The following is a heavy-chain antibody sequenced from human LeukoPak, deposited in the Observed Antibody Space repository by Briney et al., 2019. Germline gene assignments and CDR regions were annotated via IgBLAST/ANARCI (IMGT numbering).Heavy chain of an antibody. D-gene: IGHD6-19*01. V-gene: IGHV4-30-4*08. J-gene: IGHJ4*02. Sequence: SETLSLTCTVSGGSISSGDYYWSWIRQPPGKGLEWIGYIYYSGSTYYNPSLKSRVTISVDTSKNQFSLKLSSVTAADTAVYYCARDRAAVAGTDFDYWGQGTLVTVSS. CDR2: IYYSGST. CDR3: ARDRAAVAGTDFDY. CDR1: GGSISSGDYY.